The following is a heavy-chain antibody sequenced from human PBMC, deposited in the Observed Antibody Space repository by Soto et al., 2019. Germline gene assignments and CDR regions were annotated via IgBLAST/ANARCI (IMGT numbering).Heavy chain of an antibody. J-gene: IGHJ6*03. CDR2: IKQDGSEN. CDR3: ARDFTNYDFWIGPKTYDYMDV. CDR1: GFTFSSYW. Sequence: GGSLRLSCAASGFTFSSYWMSWVRQAPGKGLEWVANIKQDGSENYHVDSVKGRFTISRDNAKNSLYLQMNSLRAEDTAVYYCARDFTNYDFWIGPKTYDYMDVWGKGTTVTVSS. D-gene: IGHD3-3*01. V-gene: IGHV3-7*01.